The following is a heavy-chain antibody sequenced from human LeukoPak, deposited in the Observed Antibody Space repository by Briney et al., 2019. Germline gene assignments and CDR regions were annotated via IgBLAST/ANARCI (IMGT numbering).Heavy chain of an antibody. Sequence: GGSLRLSCEASEFTFSNYGMHWVRQAPGKGLEWLAVISNDGSSRQYRDSVKGRFTVSRDNSKNTLYLQMNSLRAEDTAVYYCVSGTCGGSCYILDYWGQGTLVTVSS. CDR1: EFTFSNYG. V-gene: IGHV3-30*03. D-gene: IGHD2-15*01. CDR2: ISNDGSSR. J-gene: IGHJ4*02. CDR3: VSGTCGGSCYILDY.